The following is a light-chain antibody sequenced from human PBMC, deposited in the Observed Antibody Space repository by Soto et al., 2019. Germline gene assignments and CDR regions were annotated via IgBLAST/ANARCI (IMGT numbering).Light chain of an antibody. J-gene: IGKJ1*01. CDR1: QSISSY. CDR2: AAS. CDR3: QQSYNTPRT. V-gene: IGKV1-39*01. Sequence: DIQMTQSPSSLSASVGDRVTITCRASQSISSYLNWYQQKPGKAPELLIYAASNLQSGVPSRFSGSGSGTDFTLTISSLQPEDFATYYCQQSYNTPRTFGQGTKVEIK.